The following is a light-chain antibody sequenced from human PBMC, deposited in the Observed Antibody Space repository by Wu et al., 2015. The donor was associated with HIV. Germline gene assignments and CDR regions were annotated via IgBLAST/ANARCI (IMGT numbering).Light chain of an antibody. CDR3: QQFSDHSPA. CDR1: HNINNW. CDR2: MAS. Sequence: DIQMTQSPSTLSASVGDRVTVTCRASHNINNWLAWYQQKPGKAPKVLIYMASSLESGVPSRFGGSGSGTEFTLTISSLQPDDFATYYCQQFSDHSPAFGQGTKVELK. J-gene: IGKJ1*01. V-gene: IGKV1-5*03.